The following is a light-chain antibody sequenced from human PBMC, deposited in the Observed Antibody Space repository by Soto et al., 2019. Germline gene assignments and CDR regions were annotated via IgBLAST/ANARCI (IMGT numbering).Light chain of an antibody. V-gene: IGKV1-39*01. Sequence: DIQMTQSPSSLSASVGDRVTITCRASQNIIYYLNWYQQKPGKVPNLLIFGASRLQSGVPSRFSGSGSGTEFTLSISSLQPEDFATYYCQHSYIAPWTFGHGTKVE. CDR2: GAS. CDR3: QHSYIAPWT. CDR1: QNIIYY. J-gene: IGKJ1*01.